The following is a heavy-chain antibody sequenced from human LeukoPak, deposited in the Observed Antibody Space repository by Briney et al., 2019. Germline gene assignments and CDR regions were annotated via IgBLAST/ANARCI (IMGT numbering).Heavy chain of an antibody. CDR1: GGSFSGYY. Sequence: SETLSLTCAVYGGSFSGYYWSWIRQPPGKRLEWIGEINHSGSTNYNPSLKSRVTISVDTSKNQFSLKLSSVTAADTAVYYCARFDSSGYYYFDYWGQGTLVTVSS. V-gene: IGHV4-34*01. J-gene: IGHJ4*02. CDR3: ARFDSSGYYYFDY. CDR2: INHSGST. D-gene: IGHD3-22*01.